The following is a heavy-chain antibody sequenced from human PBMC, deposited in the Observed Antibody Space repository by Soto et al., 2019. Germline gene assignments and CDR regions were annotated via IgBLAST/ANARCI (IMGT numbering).Heavy chain of an antibody. Sequence: PGESLKISCKGSGYSFTDYWIGWVRQTPGKGLEWRGIIYPGDSDTRYSPSFQGQVTISDDKSISTAYLQWRSLKASDTAMYYCASRAYCGGDCYSVGAFDIWGQGTMVTVSS. CDR3: ASRAYCGGDCYSVGAFDI. CDR2: IYPGDSDT. J-gene: IGHJ3*02. CDR1: GYSFTDYW. V-gene: IGHV5-51*01. D-gene: IGHD2-21*02.